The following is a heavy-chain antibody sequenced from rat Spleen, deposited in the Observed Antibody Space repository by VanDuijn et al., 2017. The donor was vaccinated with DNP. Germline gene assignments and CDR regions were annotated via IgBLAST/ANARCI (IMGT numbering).Heavy chain of an antibody. V-gene: IGHV3-1*01. D-gene: IGHD1-11*01. J-gene: IGHJ2*01. CDR1: GYSITSNY. Sequence: EVQLQESGPGLVKPSQSLSLTCSVTGYSITSNYWAWIRKFPGNQMEWMGYISYSGFTRYNPSLKSRMSITRDTSKNQFFLQLNSVTTEDTATYYCARHEATEGIDFDYWGQGVMVTDSS. CDR2: ISYSGFT. CDR3: ARHEATEGIDFDY.